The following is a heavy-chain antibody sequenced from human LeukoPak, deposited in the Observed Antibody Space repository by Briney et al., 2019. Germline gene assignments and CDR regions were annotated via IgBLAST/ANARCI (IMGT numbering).Heavy chain of an antibody. D-gene: IGHD6-13*01. CDR2: IYYSGST. J-gene: IGHJ4*02. Sequence: SETLSLTCVVYGGSFSGYYWSWIRQPPGKGLEWIGYIYYSGSTNYNPSLKSRVTISVDTSKNQFSLKLSSVTAADTAVYYCARARTYSSSWYFDYWGQGTLVTVSS. CDR1: GGSFSGYY. CDR3: ARARTYSSSWYFDY. V-gene: IGHV4-59*08.